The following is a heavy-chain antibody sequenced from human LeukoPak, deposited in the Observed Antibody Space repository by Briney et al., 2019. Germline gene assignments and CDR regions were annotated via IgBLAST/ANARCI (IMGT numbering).Heavy chain of an antibody. CDR2: VKSKIDGETT. J-gene: IGHJ4*02. V-gene: IGHV3-15*01. CDR3: TTAGSGSPFRY. Sequence: GGSLRLSCAASGFTFSNAWMSWVRQVPGKGLEWVGRVKSKIDGETTDYAAPVKGRFTISRDDSKDTLFLQMNSLKTEDTGVYYCTTAGSGSPFRYWGQGTLVTVSS. D-gene: IGHD1-26*01. CDR1: GFTFSNAW.